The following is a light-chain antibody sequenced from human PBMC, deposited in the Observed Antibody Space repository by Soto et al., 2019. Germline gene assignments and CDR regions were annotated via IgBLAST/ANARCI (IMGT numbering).Light chain of an antibody. CDR3: HQRSNWPRT. CDR1: QSIRTY. V-gene: IGKV3-11*01. CDR2: NAS. Sequence: EIVLTQSPATLSLFPGERATLSCRASQSIRTYLAWYQQKPGQAPRLLISNASNRATGIPARFSGSGSGTDFSLTISSLEAEDVAVYYCHQRSNWPRTFGGGTKVEIK. J-gene: IGKJ4*01.